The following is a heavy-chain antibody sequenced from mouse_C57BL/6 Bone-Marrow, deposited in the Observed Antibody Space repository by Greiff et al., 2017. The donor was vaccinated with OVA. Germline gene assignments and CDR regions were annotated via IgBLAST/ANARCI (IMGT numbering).Heavy chain of an antibody. CDR3: AILGSDY. Sequence: QVQLKESGPELVKPGASVKISCKASGYAFSSSWMNWVKQRPGKGLEWIGRIYPGDGDTNYNGKFKGKATLTADKSSSTAYMQLSILTSEASAVYFCAILGSDYWGKGTTLTVSS. V-gene: IGHV1-82*01. J-gene: IGHJ2*01. CDR1: GYAFSSSW. D-gene: IGHD4-1*01. CDR2: IYPGDGDT.